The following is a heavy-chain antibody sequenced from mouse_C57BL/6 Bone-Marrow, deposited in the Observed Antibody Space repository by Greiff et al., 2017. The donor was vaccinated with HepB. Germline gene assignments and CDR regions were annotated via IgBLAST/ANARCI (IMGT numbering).Heavy chain of an antibody. J-gene: IGHJ2*01. CDR2: IDPANGNT. D-gene: IGHD1-1*01. Sequence: EVKLVESVAELVRPGASVKLSCTASGFNIKNTYMHWVKQRPEQGLEWIGRIDPANGNTKYAPKFQGKATITADTSSNTAYLQLSSLTSEDTAIYYCARPYYYGSSYDFDYWGQGTTLTVSS. V-gene: IGHV14-3*01. CDR3: ARPYYYGSSYDFDY. CDR1: GFNIKNTY.